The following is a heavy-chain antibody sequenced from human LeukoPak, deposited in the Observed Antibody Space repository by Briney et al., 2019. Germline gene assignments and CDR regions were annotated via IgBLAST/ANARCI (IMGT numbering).Heavy chain of an antibody. Sequence: SETLSLTCTVSGGSINNYYWSWIRQPPGKGLEWIGYIHYSGSTNYNPSLRTRVTISVDTSKSQFSLKLSSVTAADTAVYYCARVGVYDSPPCAFDIWGQGTMVTVSS. CDR2: IHYSGST. CDR1: GGSINNYY. J-gene: IGHJ3*02. CDR3: ARVGVYDSPPCAFDI. V-gene: IGHV4-59*01. D-gene: IGHD3-22*01.